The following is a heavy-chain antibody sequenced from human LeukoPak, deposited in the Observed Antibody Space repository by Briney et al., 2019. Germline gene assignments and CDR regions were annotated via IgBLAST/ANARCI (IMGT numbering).Heavy chain of an antibody. D-gene: IGHD4-23*01. CDR1: GFTFSSYS. CDR3: GSGGLRWSLNPDY. V-gene: IGHV3-21*01. Sequence: GGSLRLSCAASGFTFSSYSMNWVRQAPGKGLEWVSSISSSSSYIYYADSVKGRFTISRDNAKNTLYLQMNSLRAEDTAVYYCGSGGLRWSLNPDYWGQGTLVTVSS. CDR2: ISSSSSYI. J-gene: IGHJ4*02.